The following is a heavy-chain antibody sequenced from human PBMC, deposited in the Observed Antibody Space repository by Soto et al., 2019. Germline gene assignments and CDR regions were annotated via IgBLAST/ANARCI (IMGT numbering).Heavy chain of an antibody. J-gene: IGHJ4*02. Sequence: SETLSLTCTVPGGSISSSSYYWGWIRQPPGKGLEWIGSIYYSGSTYYNPSLKSRVTISVDTSKNQFSLKLSSVTAADTAVYYCARHWRWLQPPYYFDYWGQGTLVTVSS. CDR1: GGSISSSSYY. CDR3: ARHWRWLQPPYYFDY. V-gene: IGHV4-39*01. D-gene: IGHD5-18*01. CDR2: IYYSGST.